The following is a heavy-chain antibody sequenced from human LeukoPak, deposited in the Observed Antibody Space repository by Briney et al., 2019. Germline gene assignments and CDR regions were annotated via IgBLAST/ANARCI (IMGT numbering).Heavy chain of an antibody. CDR2: IIPIFGTA. J-gene: IGHJ4*02. D-gene: IGHD2-2*01. CDR3: ARGYCSSTSCYRGTIDY. Sequence: ASVKVSCKASGGTFSSYAISWVRQAPGQGLEWMGGIIPIFGTANYAQKFQGRVTITADESTSTAYMELSSLRSEDTAVYYCARGYCSSTSCYRGTIDYWGQGTLVTVSS. CDR1: GGTFSSYA. V-gene: IGHV1-69*13.